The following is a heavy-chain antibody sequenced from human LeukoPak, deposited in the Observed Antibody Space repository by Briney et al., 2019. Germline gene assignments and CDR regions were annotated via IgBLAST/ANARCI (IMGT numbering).Heavy chain of an antibody. CDR3: ARMGLWFGESPHYYFDY. J-gene: IGHJ4*02. CDR1: GGSISSSNW. D-gene: IGHD3-10*01. V-gene: IGHV4-4*02. CDR2: IYHSGST. Sequence: SGTLSLTCAVSGGSISSSNWWSWVRQPPGKGLEWIGEIYHSGSTNYNPSLKSRVTISVDKSKNQFSLKLSSVTAADTAVYYCARMGLWFGESPHYYFDYWGQGTLVTVSS.